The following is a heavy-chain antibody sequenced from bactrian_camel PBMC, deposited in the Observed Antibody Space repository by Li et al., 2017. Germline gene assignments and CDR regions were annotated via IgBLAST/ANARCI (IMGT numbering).Heavy chain of an antibody. V-gene: IGHV3S53*01. J-gene: IGHJ4*01. CDR2: LSYSGAT. Sequence: QVQLVESGGGSVQAGGSLRLSCAGSSGYTWNNYCVAWFRQAPGKEREGVAALSYSGATSYAESAKGRFTISRDNVENTLYLEMNSLKPEDTALYYCAAGRLRDWTNCAYDYWGQGTQVTVS. D-gene: IGHD7*01. CDR1: GYTWNNYC. CDR3: AAGRLRDWTNCAYDY.